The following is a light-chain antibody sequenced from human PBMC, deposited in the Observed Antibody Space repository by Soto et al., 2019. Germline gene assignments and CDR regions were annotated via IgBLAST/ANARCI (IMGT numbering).Light chain of an antibody. CDR3: CSKTSSSTYV. J-gene: IGLJ1*01. CDR2: EVR. V-gene: IGLV2-14*01. Sequence: QSALAQPASVSGSPGQSITISCTGTSSDVGAYDYVSWYQQHPGKVPQLIIYEVRYRPSGVSDRFSASKSGNTASLTISGLQAEDEADYYCCSKTSSSTYVFGTATKLTVL. CDR1: SSDVGAYDY.